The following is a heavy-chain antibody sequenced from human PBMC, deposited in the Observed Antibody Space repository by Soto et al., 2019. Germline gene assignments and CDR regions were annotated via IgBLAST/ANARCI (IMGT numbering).Heavy chain of an antibody. Sequence: PSETLSLTCTVSGGSISSSNWWSWVRQPTGKGLEWIGEIYHSGSTNYNSSLKGRVTISVDKSKNQFSLKLSSVTAADTAVYYCAKLIPGEVAAAGTSGFDPWGQGTLVTVSS. CDR3: AKLIPGEVAAAGTSGFDP. V-gene: IGHV4-4*02. J-gene: IGHJ5*02. D-gene: IGHD6-13*01. CDR2: IYHSGST. CDR1: GGSISSSNW.